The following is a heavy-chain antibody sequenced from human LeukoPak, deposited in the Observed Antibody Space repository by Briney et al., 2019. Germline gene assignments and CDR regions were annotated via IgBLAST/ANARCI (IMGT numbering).Heavy chain of an antibody. CDR3: ARSKHCGGDCYFSDY. CDR1: GFTFSSYS. J-gene: IGHJ4*02. Sequence: GGSLRLSCAASGFTFSSYSMNWVRQAPGKGLEWVSSISSSSSYIYYADSVKGRFTISRDNAKNSLYLQMNSLRAEDTAVYYCARSKHCGGDCYFSDYWGQGTLVTVSS. CDR2: ISSSSSYI. D-gene: IGHD2-21*02. V-gene: IGHV3-21*01.